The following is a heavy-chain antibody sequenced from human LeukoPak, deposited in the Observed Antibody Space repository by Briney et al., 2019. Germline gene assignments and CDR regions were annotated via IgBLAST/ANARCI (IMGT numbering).Heavy chain of an antibody. Sequence: MPSETLSLTCTLSGGSISTYYWSWIRQPPGKGLEWIAYIDYSGDTNYNPSLKSQVAISVDTSKNQFSLKLSSVTAADTAVYYCARDRRRDRLHAFDIWGQGTMVTVSS. D-gene: IGHD1-26*01. J-gene: IGHJ3*02. CDR3: ARDRRRDRLHAFDI. CDR1: GGSISTYY. CDR2: IDYSGDT. V-gene: IGHV4-59*01.